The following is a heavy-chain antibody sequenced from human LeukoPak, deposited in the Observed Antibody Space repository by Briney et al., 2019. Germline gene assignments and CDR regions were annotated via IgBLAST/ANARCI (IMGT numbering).Heavy chain of an antibody. D-gene: IGHD3-22*01. V-gene: IGHV3-11*06. CDR2: ISSSSSYI. J-gene: IGHJ3*02. Sequence: PGGSLRLSCAASGFTFNDYYMSWIRQAPGKGLEWVSYISSSSSYIYYADSVKGRFTISRDNAKNSLYLQMNSLRAEDTAVYYCARDSRGDSSGYWEDDAFDIWGQGTMVTVSS. CDR1: GFTFNDYY. CDR3: ARDSRGDSSGYWEDDAFDI.